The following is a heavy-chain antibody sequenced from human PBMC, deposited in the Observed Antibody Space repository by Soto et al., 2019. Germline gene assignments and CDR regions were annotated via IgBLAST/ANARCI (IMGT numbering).Heavy chain of an antibody. CDR2: TYYRSKWYN. CDR3: ARDLYYYDSSGYYTYYYYGMDV. J-gene: IGHJ6*02. Sequence: PSKSLSLTCAISGDSVSSNSAAWNWIRQSPSRGLEWLGRTYYRSKWYNDYAVSVKSRITINPDTSKNQFSLQLNSVTPEDTAVYYCARDLYYYDSSGYYTYYYYGMDVWGQGTTVTVSS. CDR1: GDSVSSNSAA. D-gene: IGHD3-22*01. V-gene: IGHV6-1*01.